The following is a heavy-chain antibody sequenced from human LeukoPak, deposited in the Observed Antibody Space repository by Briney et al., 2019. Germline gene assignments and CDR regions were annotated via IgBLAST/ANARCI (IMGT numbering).Heavy chain of an antibody. CDR2: IYYSGST. Sequence: SETLSLTCTVSGGSISSSSYYLGWIRHPPGKGLEWIGSIYYSGSTYYNPPLKSRVTISVDTSKNQFSLKLSSVTAADTAVYYCARPARSWYDNFDYWGQGTLVTVSS. CDR1: GGSISSSSYY. D-gene: IGHD6-13*01. J-gene: IGHJ4*02. CDR3: ARPARSWYDNFDY. V-gene: IGHV4-39*01.